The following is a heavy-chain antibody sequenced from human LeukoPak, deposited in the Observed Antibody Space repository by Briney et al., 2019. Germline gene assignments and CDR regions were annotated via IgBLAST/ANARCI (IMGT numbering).Heavy chain of an antibody. J-gene: IGHJ4*02. D-gene: IGHD2-2*01. CDR3: ARVRCSSNSCFPDY. CDR2: ISGSGGST. CDR1: GFTFSSYA. V-gene: IGHV3-23*01. Sequence: GGSLRLSCAASGFTFSSYAMSWVRQAPGKGLEWVSAISGSGGSTYYADSVKGRFTISRDNAQNSFYLQMNSLRAEDTAVYYCARVRCSSNSCFPDYWGQGTLVTVSS.